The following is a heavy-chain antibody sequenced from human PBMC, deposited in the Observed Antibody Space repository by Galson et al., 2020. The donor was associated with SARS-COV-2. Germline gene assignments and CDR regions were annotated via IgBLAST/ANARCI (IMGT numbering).Heavy chain of an antibody. Sequence: GGSLRLSCAASGFTFDDYAMHWVRQAPGKGLEWVSGIRWNSGSIGYADSVKGRFTISRDNAKNSLYLQMNSLRAEDTALYYCAKVRPVGYYDSSGYYYDYWGQGTLVTFSS. CDR1: GFTFDDYA. D-gene: IGHD3-22*01. CDR3: AKVRPVGYYDSSGYYYDY. V-gene: IGHV3-9*01. CDR2: IRWNSGSI. J-gene: IGHJ4*02.